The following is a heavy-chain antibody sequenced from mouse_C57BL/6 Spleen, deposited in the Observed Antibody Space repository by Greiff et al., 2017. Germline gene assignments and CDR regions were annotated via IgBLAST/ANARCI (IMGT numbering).Heavy chain of an antibody. CDR3: ARWEIYDGYYGAMDY. CDR1: GYTFTSYG. J-gene: IGHJ4*01. V-gene: IGHV1-81*01. D-gene: IGHD2-3*01. CDR2: IYPRSGNT. Sequence: VKLQQSGAELARPGASVKLSCKASGYTFTSYGISWVKQRTGQGLEWIGEIYPRSGNTYYNEKFKGKATLTADKSSSTAYMELRSLTSEDSAVYFCARWEIYDGYYGAMDYWGQGTSVTVSS.